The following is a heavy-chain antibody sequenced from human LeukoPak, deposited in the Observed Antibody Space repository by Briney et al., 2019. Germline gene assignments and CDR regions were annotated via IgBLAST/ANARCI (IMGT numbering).Heavy chain of an antibody. Sequence: GGSLRLSCVTSGFTFSHYYMSWVRQAPGKGLEWVSVIYSGGSTYYADSVKGRFTISRDNSKNTLYLQMNSLRAEDTAVYYCARDLGTYCGGDCSSDYWGQGTLVTVSS. CDR3: ARDLGTYCGGDCSSDY. D-gene: IGHD2-21*02. CDR1: GFTFSHYY. J-gene: IGHJ4*02. CDR2: IYSGGST. V-gene: IGHV3-66*01.